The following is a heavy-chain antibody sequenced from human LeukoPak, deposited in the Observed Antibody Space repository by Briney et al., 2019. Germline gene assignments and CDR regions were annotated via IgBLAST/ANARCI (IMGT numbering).Heavy chain of an antibody. CDR2: IYYSGST. Sequence: SETLSLTCTVSGGTISSYYWSWIRQPPGKGLEWIGYIYYSGSTNYNPSLKSRVTISVDTSKNQFSLKLSSVTAADTAVYYCARGVIVGATREYFDYWGQGTLVTVSS. CDR1: GGTISSYY. V-gene: IGHV4-59*01. J-gene: IGHJ4*02. D-gene: IGHD1-26*01. CDR3: ARGVIVGATREYFDY.